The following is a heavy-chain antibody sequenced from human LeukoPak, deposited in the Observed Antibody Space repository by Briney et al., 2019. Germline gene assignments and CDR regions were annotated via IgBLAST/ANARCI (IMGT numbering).Heavy chain of an antibody. V-gene: IGHV4-59*12. Sequence: SKILSLTCTVSGGSISSYYWSWIRRPPGKGLEWIGYIYYSGSTNYNPSLKSRVTISVDTSKNPFSLKLSAVTAADTAVYYCAREGGPYRPLDYSGQGTLVTVSS. CDR3: AREGGPYRPLDY. CDR1: GGSISSYY. J-gene: IGHJ4*02. CDR2: IYYSGST.